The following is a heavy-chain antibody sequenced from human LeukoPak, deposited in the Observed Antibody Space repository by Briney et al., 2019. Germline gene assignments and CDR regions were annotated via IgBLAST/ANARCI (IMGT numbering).Heavy chain of an antibody. Sequence: GGSLRLSCAASGFTFSSYSMNWVRQAPGKGLEWVSYISSSSSTIYYADSVKGRFTISRDNAKSSLYLQMNSLRAEDTAVYYCARDSLYSNYDYWGQGTLVTVSS. V-gene: IGHV3-48*01. D-gene: IGHD4-11*01. J-gene: IGHJ4*02. CDR2: ISSSSSTI. CDR1: GFTFSSYS. CDR3: ARDSLYSNYDY.